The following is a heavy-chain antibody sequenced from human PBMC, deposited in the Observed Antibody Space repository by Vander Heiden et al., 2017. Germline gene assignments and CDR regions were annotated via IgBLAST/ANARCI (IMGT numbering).Heavy chain of an antibody. CDR2: ISYDGSNK. V-gene: IGHV3-30-3*01. CDR3: ARNVDTAMDLDY. Sequence: QVQLVASAGGVVQPGRSLRLSSAPSRFPFSSYAMHWVRQAPGKGLEWVAVISYDGSNKYYADSVKGRFTISRDNSKNTLYLQMNSLRAEDTAVYYCARNVDTAMDLDYWGQGTLVTVSS. D-gene: IGHD5-18*01. CDR1: RFPFSSYA. J-gene: IGHJ4*02.